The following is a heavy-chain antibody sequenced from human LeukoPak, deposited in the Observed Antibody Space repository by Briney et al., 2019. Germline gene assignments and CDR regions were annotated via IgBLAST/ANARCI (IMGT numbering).Heavy chain of an antibody. J-gene: IGHJ4*02. Sequence: SVKVSCKASGGTFSSYAICWVRQAPGQGLEWMGGIIPIFGTANYAQKFQGTVTITADESTSTAYMELSSLRSEDTAVYYCARAGYSSGWYCHYWGQGTLVTVSS. CDR2: IIPIFGTA. D-gene: IGHD6-19*01. CDR3: ARAGYSSGWYCHY. CDR1: GGTFSSYA. V-gene: IGHV1-69*13.